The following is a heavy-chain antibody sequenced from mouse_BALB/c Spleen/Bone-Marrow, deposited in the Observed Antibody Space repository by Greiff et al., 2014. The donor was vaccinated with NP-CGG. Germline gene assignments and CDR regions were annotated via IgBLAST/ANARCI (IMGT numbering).Heavy chain of an antibody. CDR1: GYTFTTYV. CDR2: INPYNDGT. Sequence: LVESGPERVKPGASVKMSCKASGYTFTTYVMHWVKQRPGQGLEWIGYINPYNDGTKYNEKFKGKATLTSDKSSSTAYMELSSLTSEGSAVYYCARHYYDYDYYAMDYWGQGTSVTVSS. D-gene: IGHD2-4*01. V-gene: IGHV1-14*01. CDR3: ARHYYDYDYYAMDY. J-gene: IGHJ4*01.